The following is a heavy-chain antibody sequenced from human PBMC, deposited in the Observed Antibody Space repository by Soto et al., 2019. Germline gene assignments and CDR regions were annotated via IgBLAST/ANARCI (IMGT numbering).Heavy chain of an antibody. CDR1: GGTLNKHA. CDR3: ARGGTSGWLKGAYDV. Sequence: QVQLVQSGAEVKKPGSSVKVSCKASGGTLNKHAITWVRRAPGQGLEWLGGIIPMFGIPNYPQKFQGRVTITADDSTNTSHMVLHSLTSDDTAVYYCARGGTSGWLKGAYDVWGQGTMVTVSS. D-gene: IGHD6-13*01. V-gene: IGHV1-69*01. J-gene: IGHJ3*01. CDR2: IIPMFGIP.